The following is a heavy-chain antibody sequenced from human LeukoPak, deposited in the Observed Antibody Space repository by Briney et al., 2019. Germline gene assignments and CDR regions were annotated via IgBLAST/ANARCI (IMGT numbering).Heavy chain of an antibody. CDR1: GFTFSTYS. J-gene: IGHJ4*02. CDR3: AIWFGESKALDY. V-gene: IGHV3-23*01. CDR2: ISTSGGST. Sequence: GGSLRLSCAASGFTFSTYSMSWVRQAPAKGLEWVSAISTSGGSTYYADSVKGRFTISRDNSKNTLYLQMNSLRAEDTAVYYCAIWFGESKALDYWGQGTLVTVSS. D-gene: IGHD3-10*01.